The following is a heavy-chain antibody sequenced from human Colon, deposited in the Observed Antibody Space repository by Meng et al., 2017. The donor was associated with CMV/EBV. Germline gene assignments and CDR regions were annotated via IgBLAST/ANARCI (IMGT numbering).Heavy chain of an antibody. CDR3: ARGSRRYSFGNYYYYGMDV. Sequence: SETLSLTCTVSGASFNSGNDYWSWIRQPPGKGLEWIGYIYYTGSTNYNADYNPSLKGRVTISVDTSKNQFSLKLSSVSAADTAVYYCARGSRRYSFGNYYYYGMDVWGQGTTVTVSS. D-gene: IGHD5-18*01. CDR1: GASFNSGNDY. J-gene: IGHJ6*02. CDR2: IYYTGST. V-gene: IGHV4-61*01.